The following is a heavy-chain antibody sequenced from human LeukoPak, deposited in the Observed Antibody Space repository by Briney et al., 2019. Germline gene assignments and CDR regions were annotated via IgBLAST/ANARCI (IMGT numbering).Heavy chain of an antibody. Sequence: PGGSLRLSCAASGFTFSSYAMHWVRQAPGKGLEWVAVISYDGSNKYYADSVKGRFTISRDNSKNTLYLQMNSLRAEDTAVYYCAKDRSNTYYDSSGRISFDYWGQGTLVTVSS. CDR1: GFTFSSYA. J-gene: IGHJ4*02. D-gene: IGHD3-22*01. CDR2: ISYDGSNK. V-gene: IGHV3-30-3*01. CDR3: AKDRSNTYYDSSGRISFDY.